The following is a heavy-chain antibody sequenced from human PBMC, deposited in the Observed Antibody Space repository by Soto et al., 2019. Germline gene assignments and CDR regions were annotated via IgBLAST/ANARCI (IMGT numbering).Heavy chain of an antibody. Sequence: QVHLVQSGAEVKKPGASVKVSCKGSGYTFTSYGITWVRQAPGQGLEWMGWISAHNGNTDYAQRLQGRVTVTRDTSTSTAYMELRSLSSDDTAVYYCARGRYGDYWGQGALVTVSS. CDR1: GYTFTSYG. CDR3: ARGRYGDY. CDR2: ISAHNGNT. J-gene: IGHJ4*02. D-gene: IGHD1-1*01. V-gene: IGHV1-18*01.